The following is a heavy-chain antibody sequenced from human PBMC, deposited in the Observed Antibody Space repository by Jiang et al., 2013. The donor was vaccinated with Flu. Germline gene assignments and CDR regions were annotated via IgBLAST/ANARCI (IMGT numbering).Heavy chain of an antibody. CDR2: IYSTGST. D-gene: IGHD1-26*01. V-gene: IGHV4-59*08. Sequence: GLVKPSETLSLTCSVSGASISSDYWSWIRQPPGKGLEWIGYIYSTGSTKYNPSLKSRVTISEDTSKNQFSLTLTSVTAADTAVYFCARHRQSGSYGVDYWGQGTLVTVSS. CDR1: GASISSDY. J-gene: IGHJ4*02. CDR3: ARHRQSGSYGVDY.